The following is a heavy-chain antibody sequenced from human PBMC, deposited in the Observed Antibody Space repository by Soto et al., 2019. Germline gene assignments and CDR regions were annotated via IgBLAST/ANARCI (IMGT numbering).Heavy chain of an antibody. CDR2: VSFSGGDT. CDR3: LRDGLRATTKGPYFDF. D-gene: IGHD1-26*01. V-gene: IGHV3-23*01. CDR1: GFTFSGYA. J-gene: IGHJ4*02. Sequence: VQLLESGGGSVQPGGSLRLSCVGSGFTFSGYAMSWVRQAPGKGLEWVATVSFSGGDTYYADSVKGRFTISRDNSQNTVFLQMNSLRAEDTALFFCLRDGLRATTKGPYFDFWGQGTLVTVSS.